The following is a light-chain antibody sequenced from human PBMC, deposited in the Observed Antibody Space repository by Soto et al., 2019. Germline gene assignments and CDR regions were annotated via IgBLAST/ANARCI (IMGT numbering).Light chain of an antibody. CDR3: CSNAVGSPYV. Sequence: QSVLTQPGSVCGSPGQSITISCTGTSTDFGSHKLVSWYQQYPGNAPKLIIFEAYKRPSGVSNRFSGSKSGSTASLTISGLQAEDEADYYCCSNAVGSPYVFGTGTKVTVL. V-gene: IGLV2-23*01. J-gene: IGLJ1*01. CDR2: EAY. CDR1: STDFGSHKL.